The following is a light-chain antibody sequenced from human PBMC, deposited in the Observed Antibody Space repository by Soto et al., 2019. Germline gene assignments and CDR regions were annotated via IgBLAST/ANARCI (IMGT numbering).Light chain of an antibody. J-gene: IGLJ2*01. CDR3: QSYDSSLSGSHVV. CDR1: SSNIGAGYD. CDR2: GNS. Sequence: QSVLTQPPSVSEAPGQRVTISCTGSSSNIGAGYDVHWYQQLPGTAPKLLIYGNSNRPSGVPDRFSGSKSGTSASLAITGLQAEDEADYYCQSYDSSLSGSHVVFGGGTKLTVL. V-gene: IGLV1-40*01.